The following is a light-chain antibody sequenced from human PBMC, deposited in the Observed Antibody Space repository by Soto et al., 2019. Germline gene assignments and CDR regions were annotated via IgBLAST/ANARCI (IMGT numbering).Light chain of an antibody. Sequence: EIVLTQSPGTLSLSPGERATLSCRASQSVSSSYLAWYQQKPGQAPRLLIYGASSRATGIPDRFSGSGSGTDFTLTISSMEPEDFAVYYCQQYGSSPTFGQGTKLE. CDR3: QQYGSSPT. J-gene: IGKJ2*01. CDR2: GAS. CDR1: QSVSSSY. V-gene: IGKV3-20*01.